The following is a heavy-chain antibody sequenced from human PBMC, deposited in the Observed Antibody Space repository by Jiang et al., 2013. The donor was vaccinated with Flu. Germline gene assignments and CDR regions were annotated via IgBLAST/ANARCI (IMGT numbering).Heavy chain of an antibody. Sequence: SGAEVKKPGSSVKVSCEISGGSFSSYGINWVRQAPGQGLEWMGRVLPLLGVANSAPKFQGRVTITADRSTSTVYLELSSLRSEDTAIYYCARAMGLLRHFDSADRQKDHTFDFWGQGTVVSVSS. CDR2: VLPLLGVA. CDR1: GGSFSSYG. D-gene: IGHD3-9*01. V-gene: IGHV1-69*04. J-gene: IGHJ4*02. CDR3: ARAMGLLRHFDSADRQKDHTFDF.